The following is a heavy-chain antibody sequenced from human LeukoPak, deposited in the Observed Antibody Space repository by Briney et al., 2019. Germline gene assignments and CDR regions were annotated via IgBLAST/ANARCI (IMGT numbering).Heavy chain of an antibody. CDR3: AKDPCSSSSGNQVDY. J-gene: IGHJ4*02. D-gene: IGHD6-6*01. V-gene: IGHV3-23*01. Sequence: GGSLRLSCAASGFTFSSYAMSWVRQAPGKGLEWVSAISGSGGSTYYADSVKGRFTISRDNSKNTLYLQMNSLRAEDTAVYYCAKDPCSSSSGNQVDYWGQGTLVTVSS. CDR2: ISGSGGST. CDR1: GFTFSSYA.